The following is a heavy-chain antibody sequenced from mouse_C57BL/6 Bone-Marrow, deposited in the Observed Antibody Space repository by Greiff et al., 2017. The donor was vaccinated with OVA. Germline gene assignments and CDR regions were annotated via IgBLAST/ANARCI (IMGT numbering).Heavy chain of an antibody. CDR2: ISNGGGST. D-gene: IGHD2-4*01. J-gene: IGHJ4*01. CDR1: GFTFSDYY. V-gene: IGHV5-12*01. CDR3: ARRGYDYDEGTDYAMDY. Sequence: EVKVEESGGGLVQPGGSLKLSCAASGFTFSDYYMYWVRQTPEKRLEWVAYISNGGGSTYYPDTVKGRFTISRDNAKNTLYLQMSRLKSEDTAMYYCARRGYDYDEGTDYAMDYWGQGTSVTVSS.